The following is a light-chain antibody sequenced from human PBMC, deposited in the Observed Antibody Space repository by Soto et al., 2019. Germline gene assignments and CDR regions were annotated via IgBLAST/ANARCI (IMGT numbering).Light chain of an antibody. CDR3: HQYDSSRT. CDR1: QTVTSTF. V-gene: IGKV3-20*01. J-gene: IGKJ1*01. CDR2: GAS. Sequence: EIVLTQSPGTLSLSPGERATLSCRASQTVTSTFLAWYQQKPGQAPRLLIYGASRRATGIPDRFSGSGSGTDFTLTITRLEPEDCAVYYCHQYDSSRTFGQGTKVEMK.